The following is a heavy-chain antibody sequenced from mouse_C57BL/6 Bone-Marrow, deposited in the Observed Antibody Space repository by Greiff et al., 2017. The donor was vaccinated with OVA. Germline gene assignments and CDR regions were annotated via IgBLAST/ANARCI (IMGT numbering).Heavy chain of an antibody. V-gene: IGHV1-64*01. CDR1: GYTFTSYW. D-gene: IGHD1-1*02. CDR2: IHPNSGST. Sequence: QVQLQQSGAELVKPGASVKLSCKASGYTFTSYWMHWVKQRPGQGLEWIGMIHPNSGSTNYNEKFKSKATLTVDKSSSTAYMQLSSLTSEDSAVYYCARELFYAMDYWGQGTSVTVSS. J-gene: IGHJ4*01. CDR3: ARELFYAMDY.